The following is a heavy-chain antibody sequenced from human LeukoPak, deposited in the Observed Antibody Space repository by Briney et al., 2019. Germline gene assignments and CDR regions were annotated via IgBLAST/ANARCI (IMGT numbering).Heavy chain of an antibody. D-gene: IGHD3-16*01. Sequence: ASVKVSCKASGYTFTGYYIHWVRQAPGQGLEWMGSINPNSGSTNYPQKFQGRVTMTRDTSISTVYMDLSRLRSDDTALYYCARVLGGLATFAYWGQGTLVTVSS. CDR3: ARVLGGLATFAY. J-gene: IGHJ4*02. CDR2: INPNSGST. V-gene: IGHV1-2*02. CDR1: GYTFTGYY.